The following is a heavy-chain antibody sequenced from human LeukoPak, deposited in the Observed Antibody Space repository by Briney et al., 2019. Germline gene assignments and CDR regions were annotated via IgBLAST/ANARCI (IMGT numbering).Heavy chain of an antibody. CDR3: ARPTAPRYCSGGSCETTEYFQH. CDR2: INPSGGST. CDR1: VYTFTSYY. V-gene: IGHV1-46*01. J-gene: IGHJ1*01. Sequence: ASVKVSCKASVYTFTSYYMHWVRQAPGQGLKWMGIINPSGGSTSYAQKFQGRVTMPRDTSTSTVYMELSSPRSEDTAVYYCARPTAPRYCSGGSCETTEYFQHWGQGTLVTVPS. D-gene: IGHD2-15*01.